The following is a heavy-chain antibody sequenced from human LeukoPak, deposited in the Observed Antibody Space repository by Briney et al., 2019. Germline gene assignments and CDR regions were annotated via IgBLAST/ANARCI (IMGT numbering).Heavy chain of an antibody. CDR2: VYYSGIT. CDR3: ARDRDRGTFRFDP. J-gene: IGHJ5*02. CDR1: GGSISTYY. V-gene: IGHV4-59*01. D-gene: IGHD3-16*01. Sequence: PSETLSLTCTVSGGSISTYYWNWVRQPPGKGLEWIGYVYYSGITNYNPSLKSRVTISIDTSKNQSSLKLNSATAADTAVYYCARDRDRGTFRFDPWGQGTLVTVSS.